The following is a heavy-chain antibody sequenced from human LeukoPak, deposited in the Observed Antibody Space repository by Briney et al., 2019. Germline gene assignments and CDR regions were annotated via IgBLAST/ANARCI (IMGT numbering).Heavy chain of an antibody. CDR3: ARERGYSYGFPNYYYNYMDV. V-gene: IGHV3-53*01. CDR1: GFTVSSNY. CDR2: IYSGGST. J-gene: IGHJ6*03. D-gene: IGHD5-18*01. Sequence: GGSLRLSCAASGFTVSSNYTSWVRQAPGKGLEWVSVIYSGGSTYYADSVRGRFTISRDNSKNTLYLQMNSLRAEDTAVYYCARERGYSYGFPNYYYNYMDVWGKGTTVTVSS.